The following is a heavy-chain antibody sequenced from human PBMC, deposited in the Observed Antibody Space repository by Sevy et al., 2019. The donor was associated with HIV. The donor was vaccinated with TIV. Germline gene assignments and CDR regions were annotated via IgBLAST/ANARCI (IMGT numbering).Heavy chain of an antibody. J-gene: IGHJ4*01. V-gene: IGHV1-18*01. D-gene: IGHD2-15*01. CDR1: GYTFSSYR. Sequence: ASVKVSCKISGYTFSSYRITWVRQAPGQGLECMGRISPHNGDANYAQKLQGRVTMITDTSTTTAYMELRNLRSDDTAVYYCARAYCSGGRCYSLAYWGQGTLVTVS. CDR3: ARAYCSGGRCYSLAY. CDR2: ISPHNGDA.